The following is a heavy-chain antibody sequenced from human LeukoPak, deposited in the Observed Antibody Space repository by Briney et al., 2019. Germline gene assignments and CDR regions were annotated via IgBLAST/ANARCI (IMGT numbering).Heavy chain of an antibody. D-gene: IGHD5-12*01. CDR1: GFTVSSNY. Sequence: PGGSLRLSCAASGFTVSSNYMSWVRQAPGKGLEWVSVIYSGGSTYYADSVKGRFTISRDNSKNTLYLQMNSLRAEDTAVYYCARIPRGYSGYFDYWGQGTLVTVSS. V-gene: IGHV3-53*01. J-gene: IGHJ4*02. CDR3: ARIPRGYSGYFDY. CDR2: IYSGGST.